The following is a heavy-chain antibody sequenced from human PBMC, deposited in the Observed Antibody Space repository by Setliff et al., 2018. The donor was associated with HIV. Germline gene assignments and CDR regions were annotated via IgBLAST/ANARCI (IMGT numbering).Heavy chain of an antibody. CDR2: IYYTGFT. Sequence: PSETLSLTCSVSGGSIRYYHWSWIRQPAGKGLEWIGRIYYTGFTDYNPSLKSRLTMSVDTSKNPFSLKLSSVTAADTAVYFCARSIYGSGSYPLDYWGQGILVTVSS. D-gene: IGHD3-10*01. CDR3: ARSIYGSGSYPLDY. J-gene: IGHJ4*02. V-gene: IGHV4-4*07. CDR1: GGSIRYYH.